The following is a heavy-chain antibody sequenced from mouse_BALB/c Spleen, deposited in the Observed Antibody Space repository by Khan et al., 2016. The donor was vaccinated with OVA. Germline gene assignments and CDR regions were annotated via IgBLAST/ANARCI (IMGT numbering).Heavy chain of an antibody. CDR1: GFTFSGYT. Sequence: EVQLVESGGDLVKPGGSLKLSCAASGFTFSGYTLSWVRQTPEKRLEWVATISSGDSYTYYPDSVKGRFTISRDNAKNTLYLQMSSLTSEDTAMYYCARPPITTIVATSYWFFDVWGAGTTVTVSS. V-gene: IGHV5-9-3*01. CDR3: ARPPITTIVATSYWFFDV. J-gene: IGHJ1*01. D-gene: IGHD1-1*01. CDR2: ISSGDSYT.